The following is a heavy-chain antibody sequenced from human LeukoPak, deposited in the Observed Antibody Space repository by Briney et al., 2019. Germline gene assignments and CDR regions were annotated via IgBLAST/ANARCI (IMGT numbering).Heavy chain of an antibody. Sequence: GGSLRLSCAASGFTFSSYSMNWVRQAPGKGLEWVSSISSSSCIYYADSVKGRFTISRDNAKNSLYLQMNSLRAEDTAVYYCAKPESYGFGPLVYWGQGTLVTVSS. CDR1: GFTFSSYS. D-gene: IGHD3-10*01. V-gene: IGHV3-21*01. CDR2: ISSSSCI. CDR3: AKPESYGFGPLVY. J-gene: IGHJ4*02.